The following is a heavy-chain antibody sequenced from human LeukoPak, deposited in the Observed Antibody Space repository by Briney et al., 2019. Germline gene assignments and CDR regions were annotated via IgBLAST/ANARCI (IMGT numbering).Heavy chain of an antibody. CDR1: GFPFGNNA. J-gene: IGHJ6*02. V-gene: IGHV3-48*03. D-gene: IGHD3-10*01. CDR2: TSSSGSTI. CDR3: ARGGSPYGMDV. Sequence: GGSLRLSCVASGFPFGNNAMNWVRQAPGKGLEWISYTSSSGSTIYYADSVRGRFTMSRDNAKKSMYLQMNSLSAEDTAIYYCARGGSPYGMDVWGPGTTVTVSS.